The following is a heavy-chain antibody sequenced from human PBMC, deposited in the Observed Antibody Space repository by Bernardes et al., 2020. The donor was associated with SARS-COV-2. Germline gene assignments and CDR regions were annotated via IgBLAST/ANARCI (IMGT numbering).Heavy chain of an antibody. D-gene: IGHD3-22*01. CDR3: WRESSGYDYYYGMDV. V-gene: IGHV4-39*01. J-gene: IGHJ6*02. CDR2: IFDSAST. Sequence: SETLSLTCTLSGGSISSSCYYWGWPRQPPGKGLEWSGSIFDSASTYYNPSLKSRITISVYTSKNPFSLKLSSVTAADTVVYYCWRESSGYDYYYGMDVWGQGTTVTVSS. CDR1: GGSISSSCYY.